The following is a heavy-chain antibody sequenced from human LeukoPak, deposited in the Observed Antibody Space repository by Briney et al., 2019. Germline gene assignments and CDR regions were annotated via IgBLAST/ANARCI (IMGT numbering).Heavy chain of an antibody. CDR2: VSGSGGHT. D-gene: IGHD3-16*01. CDR1: GFTFSSYA. CDR3: AKDAALYPFFFDY. Sequence: GSLRLSCAASGFTFSSYAMTWVRQAPGKGLEWVSAVSGSGGHTYYADSVKGRFTISRDNSKNTLYLQMDTLRAEDTVVYYCAKDAALYPFFFDYWGQGTLVTVSS. V-gene: IGHV3-23*01. J-gene: IGHJ4*02.